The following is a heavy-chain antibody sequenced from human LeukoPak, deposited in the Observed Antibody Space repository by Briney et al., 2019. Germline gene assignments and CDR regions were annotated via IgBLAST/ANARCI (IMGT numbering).Heavy chain of an antibody. CDR2: MNPNSGNT. CDR1: GYTFTSYD. J-gene: IGHJ4*02. CDR3: ARYCSGGSCLDY. V-gene: IGHV1-8*01. D-gene: IGHD2-15*01. Sequence: ASVKVSCKSSGYTFTSYDINWVRQATGQGLEWMGWMNPNSGNTGYAQKFQGRVTMTRNTSISTAYMELSSLRSEDTAVYYCARYCSGGSCLDYWGQGTLVTVSS.